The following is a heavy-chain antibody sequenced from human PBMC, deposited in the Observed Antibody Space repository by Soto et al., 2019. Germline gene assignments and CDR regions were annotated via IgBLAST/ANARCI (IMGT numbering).Heavy chain of an antibody. Sequence: ASVKVSCKASGDSFKTYAIHWLRQAPGQRLEWMGWINAGNGIPKYSQKFQDRVTITRDTSASTAYMYLSSLRSEDTAVYYCAEGTSGYYYWGLGTQVTVSS. CDR2: INAGNGIP. V-gene: IGHV1-3*01. D-gene: IGHD3-3*01. CDR1: GDSFKTYA. J-gene: IGHJ4*02. CDR3: AEGTSGYYY.